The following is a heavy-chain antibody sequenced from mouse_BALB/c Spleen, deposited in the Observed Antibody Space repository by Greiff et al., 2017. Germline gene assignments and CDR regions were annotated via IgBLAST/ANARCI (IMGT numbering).Heavy chain of an antibody. Sequence: EVQGVESGGGLVQPGGSLRLSCATSGFTFTDYYMSWVRQPPGKALEWLGFIRNKANGYTTEYSASVKGRFTISRDNSQSILYLQMNTLRAEDSATYYCARDIDSFAYWGQGTLVTVSA. V-gene: IGHV7-3*02. J-gene: IGHJ3*01. CDR1: GFTFTDYY. CDR2: IRNKANGYTT. CDR3: ARDIDSFAY.